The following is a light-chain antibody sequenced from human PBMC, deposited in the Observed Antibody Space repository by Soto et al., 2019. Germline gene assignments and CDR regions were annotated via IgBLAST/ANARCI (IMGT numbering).Light chain of an antibody. CDR1: QSVGTW. J-gene: IGKJ1*01. V-gene: IGKV1-5*01. CDR3: QHSRRNTWS. CDR2: GAS. Sequence: DIQVTQSPSTLSASVVGRVTITCRASQSVGTWVAWYQQKPGKAPKLLIYGASNLESGVPSRFSGSGSGTEFTLTITTLQPDDFATYFCQHSRRNTWSFGPGTKVDIK.